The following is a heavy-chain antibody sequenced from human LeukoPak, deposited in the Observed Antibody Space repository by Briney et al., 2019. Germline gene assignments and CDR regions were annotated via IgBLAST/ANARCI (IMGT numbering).Heavy chain of an antibody. J-gene: IGHJ4*02. D-gene: IGHD4-17*01. CDR3: ARFDYADYLPFDY. CDR1: GFTFSSFT. CDR2: ISSTSNYI. Sequence: PGGSLRLSCAASGFTFSSFTMNWVRQAPGKGLEWVSSISSTSNYIHYADSVKGRFTTSRDNAKNSLYLQMNSLRAEDTAVYYCARFDYADYLPFDYWGQGTLVTVSS. V-gene: IGHV3-21*01.